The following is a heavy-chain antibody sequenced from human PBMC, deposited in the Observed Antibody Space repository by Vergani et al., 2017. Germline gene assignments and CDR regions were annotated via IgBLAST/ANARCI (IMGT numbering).Heavy chain of an antibody. J-gene: IGHJ4*02. V-gene: IGHV4-59*02. Sequence: QVKLQESGPGLVKPSETLSLTCTVSGASVHSYYWRWIRQPPGKGLEWVGYVSFRGDTLYDPSVKGRMTISLNTSSNQFSLYLTSVTAADTAVYYCARSRIYYGAGSPDYWGQGTLVTVSS. D-gene: IGHD3-10*01. CDR3: ARSRIYYGAGSPDY. CDR1: GASVHSYY. CDR2: VSFRGDT.